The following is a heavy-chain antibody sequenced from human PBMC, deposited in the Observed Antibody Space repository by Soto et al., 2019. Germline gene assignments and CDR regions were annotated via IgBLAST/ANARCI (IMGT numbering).Heavy chain of an antibody. CDR2: TIPMFATA. V-gene: IGHV1-69*01. Sequence: QVHLVQSGAEVKKPGSSVKVSCKASGGSFSNYIFAWVRQAPGKGLEWRGGTIPMFATAQYAQKLQGRVTITADESTSTVYMDLTSLTSDDTAVYYCARGLFGQQWLVGFDTWGQGTLVTVSS. J-gene: IGHJ4*02. CDR3: ARGLFGQQWLVGFDT. CDR1: GGSFSNYI. D-gene: IGHD6-19*01.